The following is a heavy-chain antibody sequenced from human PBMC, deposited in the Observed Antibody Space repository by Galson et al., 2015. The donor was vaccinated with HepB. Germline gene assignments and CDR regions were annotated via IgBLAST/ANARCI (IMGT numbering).Heavy chain of an antibody. Sequence: SVKVSCKASGYTFTSYGISWVRQAPGQGLEWMGWISAYNGNTNYAQKLQGRVTVTTDTSTSTAYMELRSLRSDDTAVYYCARDRRRGIAAAGPDYWGQGTLVTVSS. V-gene: IGHV1-18*01. J-gene: IGHJ4*02. CDR1: GYTFTSYG. CDR2: ISAYNGNT. D-gene: IGHD6-13*01. CDR3: ARDRRRGIAAAGPDY.